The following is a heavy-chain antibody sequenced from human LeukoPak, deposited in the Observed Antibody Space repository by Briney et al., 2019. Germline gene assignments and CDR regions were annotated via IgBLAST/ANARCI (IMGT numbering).Heavy chain of an antibody. J-gene: IGHJ4*02. Sequence: ASVNVSCKSSGYTFTSYGISWVRQAPGQGLEWMGWISAYNGNTNYAQKLQGRVTMTTDTSTSTAYMELRSLRSDDTAVYYCARDRRDGYRDYWGQGTLVTVSS. CDR2: ISAYNGNT. D-gene: IGHD5-24*01. CDR1: GYTFTSYG. V-gene: IGHV1-18*01. CDR3: ARDRRDGYRDY.